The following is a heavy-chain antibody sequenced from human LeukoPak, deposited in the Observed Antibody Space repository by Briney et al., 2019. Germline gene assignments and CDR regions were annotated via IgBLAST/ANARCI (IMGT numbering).Heavy chain of an antibody. D-gene: IGHD3-22*01. Sequence: GGSLRLSCAVSGFTFSSYAMSWVRQAPGKGLEWVSAISGSGGSTYYADSVKGRFTISRDNSKNTLYLQMNSLRAEDTAVYYCVFPNYYDSSGYPFDYWGRGALVTVSS. CDR1: GFTFSSYA. CDR3: VFPNYYDSSGYPFDY. CDR2: ISGSGGST. V-gene: IGHV3-23*01. J-gene: IGHJ4*02.